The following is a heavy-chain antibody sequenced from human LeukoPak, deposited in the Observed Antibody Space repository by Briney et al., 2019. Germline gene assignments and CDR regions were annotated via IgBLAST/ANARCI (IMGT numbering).Heavy chain of an antibody. V-gene: IGHV3-23*01. D-gene: IGHD2-21*01. CDR1: GFTVNNYA. Sequence: GGSLRRSCAASGFTVNNYAMNWVRQAPGKGLECVSTISSSGDNTFYADSVKGRFTISRDNSKNTLYLQLNSLRAEDTAVYYCAKEGPYCSVDFGYWGQGILVTFSS. J-gene: IGHJ4*02. CDR2: ISSSGDNT. CDR3: AKEGPYCSVDFGY.